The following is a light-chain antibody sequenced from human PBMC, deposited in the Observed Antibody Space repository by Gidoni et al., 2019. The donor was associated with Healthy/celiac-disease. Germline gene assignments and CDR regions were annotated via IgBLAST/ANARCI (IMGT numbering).Light chain of an antibody. J-gene: IGLJ2*01. CDR3: CSYAGSSTVI. V-gene: IGLV2-23*02. CDR2: EVS. CDR1: SSDVGSYNF. Sequence: QSDLTQPASVSGSPGQSITISCTGTSSDVGSYNFVSWYQQHPGKAPKLMIYEVSERPSGVSNRFSGSKSGNTASLTISGLQAEDEADYYCCSYAGSSTVIFGGGTKLTVL.